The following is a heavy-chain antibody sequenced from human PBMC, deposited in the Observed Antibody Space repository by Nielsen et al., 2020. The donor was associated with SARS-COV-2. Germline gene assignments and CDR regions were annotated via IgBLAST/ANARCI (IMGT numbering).Heavy chain of an antibody. V-gene: IGHV3-74*01. CDR3: ASDLYDSSGAFDY. D-gene: IGHD3-22*01. J-gene: IGHJ4*02. Sequence: GESLKISCAASGFTFSSYWMHWVRQAPGKGLVWVSRINSDGSSTSYADSVKGRFTISRDNAKNTLYLQMNSLRAEDTAVYYCASDLYDSSGAFDYWGQGTLVTVSS. CDR1: GFTFSSYW. CDR2: INSDGSST.